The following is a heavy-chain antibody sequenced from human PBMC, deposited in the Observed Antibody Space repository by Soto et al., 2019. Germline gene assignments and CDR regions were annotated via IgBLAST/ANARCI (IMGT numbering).Heavy chain of an antibody. CDR3: ARGKLEATDY. CDR1: GYSISSGYY. Sequence: SETLSLTCAVSGYSISSGYYWGWIRQPPGRGLEWIGSIYHSGSTYYNPSLKSRVTISVDTSKNQFSLKLSSVTAADTAVYYCARGKLEATDYWGQGTLVTVSS. V-gene: IGHV4-38-2*01. J-gene: IGHJ4*02. CDR2: IYHSGST. D-gene: IGHD1-1*01.